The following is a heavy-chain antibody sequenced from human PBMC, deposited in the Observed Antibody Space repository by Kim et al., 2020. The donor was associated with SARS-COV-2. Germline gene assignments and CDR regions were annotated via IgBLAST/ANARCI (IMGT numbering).Heavy chain of an antibody. CDR2: YS. D-gene: IGHD2-15*01. V-gene: IGHV6-1*01. Sequence: YSDYALSVKSRITITPDTSRNLFSLQLTSVSPEDTAVYYCVRRTTPSRFDPWGQGTLVTVSS. J-gene: IGHJ5*02. CDR3: VRRTTPSRFDP.